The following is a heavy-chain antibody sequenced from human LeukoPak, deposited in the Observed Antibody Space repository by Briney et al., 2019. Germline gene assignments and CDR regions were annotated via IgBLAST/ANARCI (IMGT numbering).Heavy chain of an antibody. J-gene: IGHJ4*02. Sequence: PSQTLSLTCTVSGGSISSGDYYWSWIRQPPGKGLEWIGYIYYSGSTYYNPSLKSRVTISVDTSKNQFSLKLSSVTDADTAVYYCARDRRYSGYDWGSHFDYWGQGTLVTVSS. V-gene: IGHV4-30-4*01. CDR3: ARDRRYSGYDWGSHFDY. CDR2: IYYSGST. D-gene: IGHD5-12*01. CDR1: GGSISSGDYY.